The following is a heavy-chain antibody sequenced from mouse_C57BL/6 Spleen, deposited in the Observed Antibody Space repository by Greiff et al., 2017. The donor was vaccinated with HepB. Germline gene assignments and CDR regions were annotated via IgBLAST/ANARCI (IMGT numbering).Heavy chain of an antibody. Sequence: QVQLQQSGAELVRPGASVTLSCKASGYTFTDYEMHWVKQTPVHGLEWIGAIDPETGGTAYNQKFKGKAILTADKSSSTAYMELRSLTSEDSAVYYYTRGPYDYDGYWGQGTTLTVSS. CDR3: TRGPYDYDGY. V-gene: IGHV1-15*01. D-gene: IGHD2-4*01. CDR1: GYTFTDYE. J-gene: IGHJ2*01. CDR2: IDPETGGT.